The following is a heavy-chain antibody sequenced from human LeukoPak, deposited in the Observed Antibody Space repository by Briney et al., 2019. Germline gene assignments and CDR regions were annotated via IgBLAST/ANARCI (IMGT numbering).Heavy chain of an antibody. D-gene: IGHD5-18*01. Sequence: GGSLRLSCAASGFTFSDYYMSWIRQAPGKGLEWVSYISSSGSTIYYADSVKGRFTISRDNAKNSLYLQMNSLRAEDTAVYYCARANTAMAQPFDYWGQGTLVTVSS. CDR1: GFTFSDYY. CDR2: ISSSGSTI. J-gene: IGHJ4*02. CDR3: ARANTAMAQPFDY. V-gene: IGHV3-11*01.